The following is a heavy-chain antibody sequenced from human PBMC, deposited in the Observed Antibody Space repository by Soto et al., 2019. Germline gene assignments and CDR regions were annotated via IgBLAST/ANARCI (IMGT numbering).Heavy chain of an antibody. Sequence: QVQLVQSGAEVKKPGSSVKVSCKASGGTFSSYAISWVRQAPGQGLEWMGGIIPIFGTANYAQKFQGRVTITADESTSTAYMELSSLRSEDTAVYYCARAYYYGSGSPDNWFDPWGKGTLVTVSS. CDR2: IIPIFGTA. D-gene: IGHD3-10*01. V-gene: IGHV1-69*01. CDR1: GGTFSSYA. CDR3: ARAYYYGSGSPDNWFDP. J-gene: IGHJ5*02.